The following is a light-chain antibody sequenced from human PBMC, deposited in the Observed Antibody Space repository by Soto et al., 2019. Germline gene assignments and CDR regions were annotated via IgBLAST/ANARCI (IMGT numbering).Light chain of an antibody. J-gene: IGKJ5*01. V-gene: IGKV2-24*01. CDR2: KVS. Sequence: VLTQTPLLSPVTLGQPASISCRSSRSLVASDGNAYLTWLHQRPGQPPRPLIYKVSQRLSGVPDRFSGSGAGTDFTLPISRVEADDVGTYFCMQATQLRTFGQGTRLEMK. CDR1: RSLVASDGNAY. CDR3: MQATQLRT.